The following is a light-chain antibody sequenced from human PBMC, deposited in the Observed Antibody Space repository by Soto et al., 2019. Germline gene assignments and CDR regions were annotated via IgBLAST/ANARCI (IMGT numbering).Light chain of an antibody. CDR1: QSISTW. CDR3: QQYDTYSQT. CDR2: RAS. J-gene: IGKJ2*01. V-gene: IGKV1-5*03. Sequence: DIQMTQSPSTLSASVGDRVTITCRASQSISTWLAWYQQKPGKAPKLLIYRASSLEKGVPSRFSGSGSGTEFTLTISCLQPDDFATYYCQQYDTYSQTFGQGTKLEIK.